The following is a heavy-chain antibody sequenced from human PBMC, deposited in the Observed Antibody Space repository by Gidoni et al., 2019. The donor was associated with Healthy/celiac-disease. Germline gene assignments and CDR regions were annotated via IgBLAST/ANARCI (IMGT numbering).Heavy chain of an antibody. CDR3: ARGVSLRSSSSRFDP. Sequence: QVKLQQWGAGLLKPSETLSLTCAVYGGSLSGYYWSWIRQPPGTGLEWIGEINHSRSTNYNPSLKSRVTISVDTSKNQFSLKLSSVTAADTAVYSCARGVSLRSSSSRFDPWGQGTLVTVSS. V-gene: IGHV4-34*01. CDR1: GGSLSGYY. D-gene: IGHD6-6*01. J-gene: IGHJ5*02. CDR2: INHSRST.